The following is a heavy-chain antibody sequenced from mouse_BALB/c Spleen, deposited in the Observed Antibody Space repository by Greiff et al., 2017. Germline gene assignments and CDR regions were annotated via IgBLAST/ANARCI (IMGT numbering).Heavy chain of an antibody. D-gene: IGHD2-5*01. V-gene: IGHV2-6-7*01. CDR1: GFSLTGYG. J-gene: IGHJ4*01. CDR3: ARGSNYSYYYAMDY. Sequence: VKLVESGPGLVAPSQSLSITCTVSGFSLTGYGVNWVRQPPGKGLEWLGLIWGDGSTDYNSALISRLSISKDNSKSQVFLKMNSLRTDDTAMYYCARGSNYSYYYAMDYWGQGTSVTVSS. CDR2: IWGDGST.